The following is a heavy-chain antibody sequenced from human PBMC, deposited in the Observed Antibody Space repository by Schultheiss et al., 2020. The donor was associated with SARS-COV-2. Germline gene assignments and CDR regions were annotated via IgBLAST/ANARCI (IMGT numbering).Heavy chain of an antibody. V-gene: IGHV4-59*01. CDR3: AVDSSGYLDAFDI. D-gene: IGHD3-22*01. J-gene: IGHJ3*02. CDR2: IYYSGNT. Sequence: SETLSLTCTVSGGSISSYYWSWIRQPPGKGLEWIGYIYYSGNTKYNPSLKSRVTISVDTSKNQFSLKLSSVTAADTAVYYCAVDSSGYLDAFDIWGQGTMVTVSS. CDR1: GGSISSYY.